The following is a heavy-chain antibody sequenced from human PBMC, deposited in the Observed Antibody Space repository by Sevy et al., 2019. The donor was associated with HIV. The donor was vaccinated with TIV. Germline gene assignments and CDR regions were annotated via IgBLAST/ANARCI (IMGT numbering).Heavy chain of an antibody. CDR2: ISSSSTYT. CDR1: KFTFSDYY. Sequence: GGSLRLSCTASKFTFSDYYMSWIRQAPGKGLEWVSYISSSSTYTNYGDSVKGGFTISRDNAKNSLYLQLNSLRAEDTAVYYCARDRREVGIDYWGQGTLVTVSS. V-gene: IGHV3-11*06. J-gene: IGHJ4*02. D-gene: IGHD1-26*01. CDR3: ARDRREVGIDY.